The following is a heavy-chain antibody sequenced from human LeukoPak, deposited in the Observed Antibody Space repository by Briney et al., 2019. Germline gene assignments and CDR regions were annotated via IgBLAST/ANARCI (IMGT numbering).Heavy chain of an antibody. V-gene: IGHV3-23*01. CDR3: ARRYCSGDRCYWVNGAFDI. CDR2: IRGGGGGT. D-gene: IGHD2-15*01. Sequence: GWSLRLSCASPGFTFSSYAMSWVRQAPGKGLEWVSGIRGGGGGTYYADSVKRRFSISRDNSKNTLYLQMTSLRAEDTAAFYCARRYCSGDRCYWVNGAFDIWGQGTMVIVSS. J-gene: IGHJ3*02. CDR1: GFTFSSYA.